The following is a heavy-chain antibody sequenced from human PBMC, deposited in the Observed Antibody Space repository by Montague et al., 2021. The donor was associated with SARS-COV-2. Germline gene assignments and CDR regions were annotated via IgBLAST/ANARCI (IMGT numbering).Heavy chain of an antibody. D-gene: IGHD3-3*01. CDR2: IYTSGST. J-gene: IGHJ4*02. CDR3: ARADFWSGYLYFDY. Sequence: TLSLTCTVSGGSISSSSYYWSWLRQPAGKGLEWIGRIYTSGSTNYNPSLKSRVTISVDTSKNQFSLKLSSVTAADTAVYYCARADFWSGYLYFDYWGQGTLVTVSS. V-gene: IGHV4-61*02. CDR1: GGSISSSSYY.